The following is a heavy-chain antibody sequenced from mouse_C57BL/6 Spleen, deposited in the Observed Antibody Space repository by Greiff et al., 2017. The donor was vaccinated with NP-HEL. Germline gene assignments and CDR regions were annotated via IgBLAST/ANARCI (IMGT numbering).Heavy chain of an antibody. D-gene: IGHD2-4*01. CDR1: GYTFTSYW. Sequence: VQLQQPGAELVKPGASVKLSCKASGYTFTSYWMHWVKQRPGQGLEWIGMIHPNSGSTNYNEKFKSKATLTVDKSSSTAYMQLSSLTSEDSAVYYCAREGVEEDYGEDGYDMDYWGQGTSVTVSS. CDR3: AREGVEEDYGEDGYDMDY. CDR2: IHPNSGST. J-gene: IGHJ4*01. V-gene: IGHV1-64*01.